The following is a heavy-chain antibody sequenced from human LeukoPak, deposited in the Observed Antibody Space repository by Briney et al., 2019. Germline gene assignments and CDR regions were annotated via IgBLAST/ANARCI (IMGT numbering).Heavy chain of an antibody. CDR2: INPNSGGT. CDR1: GYTFTGYY. CDR3: AREARITIFGVVITDNTFDY. V-gene: IGHV1-2*02. D-gene: IGHD3-3*01. J-gene: IGHJ4*02. Sequence: ASVKVSCKASGYTFTGYYMHWVRQAAGQGLEWMGWINPNSGGTNYAQKFQGRVTMTRDMSISTAYMELSRLRSDDTAVYYCAREARITIFGVVITDNTFDYWGQGTLVTVSS.